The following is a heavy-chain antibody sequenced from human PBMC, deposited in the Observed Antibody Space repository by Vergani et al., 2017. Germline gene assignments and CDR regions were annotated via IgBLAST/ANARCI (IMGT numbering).Heavy chain of an antibody. D-gene: IGHD2-2*01. V-gene: IGHV1-69*06. CDR1: GGTFSSYA. J-gene: IGHJ6*02. Sequence: QVQLVQSGAEVKKPGSSVKVSCKASGGTFSSYAISWVRQAPGQGLEWMGGIIPIFGTANYAQKFQGRVTITADKSTSTAYMERSSLRSEDTAVYCCARDPGYCSSTSCARNYYYYYGMDVWGQGTTVTVSS. CDR2: IIPIFGTA. CDR3: ARDPGYCSSTSCARNYYYYYGMDV.